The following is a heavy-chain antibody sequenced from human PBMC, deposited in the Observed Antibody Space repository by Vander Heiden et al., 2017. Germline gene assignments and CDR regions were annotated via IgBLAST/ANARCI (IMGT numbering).Heavy chain of an antibody. CDR2: IIPTLVTA. CDR3: AHYYDSSGPWAFDI. CDR1: GGTFSTYA. V-gene: IGHV1-69*06. J-gene: IGHJ3*02. D-gene: IGHD3-22*01. Sequence: QMQLVQSGPEVTKPGSSVKVSCKASGGTFSTYAVSWVRQAPGLGLEWLGGIIPTLVTASYARKFQGRVTITADRSTNTAYMELNSLRSDDTAVYYCAHYYDSSGPWAFDIWGQGTMITVSS.